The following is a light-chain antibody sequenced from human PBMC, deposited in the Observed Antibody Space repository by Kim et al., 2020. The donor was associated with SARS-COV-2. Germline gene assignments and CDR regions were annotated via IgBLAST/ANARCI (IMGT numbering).Light chain of an antibody. J-gene: IGLJ3*02. CDR3: YSAADNNRM. CDR1: VLAKKY. Sequence: VSPRQTARITCSGDVLAKKYARWFQQKPGQAPVMVIYKDSERPSGMPERFSGSSSGTTVTLTISGAQVEDEADYYCYSAADNNRMFGGGTQLTVL. CDR2: KDS. V-gene: IGLV3-27*01.